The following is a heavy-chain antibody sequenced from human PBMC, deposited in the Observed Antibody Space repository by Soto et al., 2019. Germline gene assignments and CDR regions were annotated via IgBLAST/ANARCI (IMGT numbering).Heavy chain of an antibody. V-gene: IGHV3-33*01. CDR3: VRDPVALRNRVRVGYFNL. J-gene: IGHJ2*01. CDR2: IWHDGSGT. CDR1: GFVFNMYG. Sequence: QPGGSLRLSCAASGFVFNMYGMHWVRQAPGKGLEWVGVIWHDGSGTYYADALKGRFTISRDNSKNTLFLQMDSLTVEDTAVYYCVRDPVALRNRVRVGYFNLWGRGTQVTVSS. D-gene: IGHD1-26*01.